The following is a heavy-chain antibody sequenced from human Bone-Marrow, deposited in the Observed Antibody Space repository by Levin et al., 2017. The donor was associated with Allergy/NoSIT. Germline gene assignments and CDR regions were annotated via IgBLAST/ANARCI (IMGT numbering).Heavy chain of an antibody. CDR3: AKDQVAFGDYVFDY. Sequence: GESLKISCGGSGFTFSAYGMHWVRQAPGKGLEWVAVISNDGRNTHYADSVRGRFTISRDNSNNTLYLQMNSLRVEDTAMYYCAKDQVAFGDYVFDYWGQGNLVTVSS. CDR2: ISNDGRNT. J-gene: IGHJ4*02. V-gene: IGHV3-30*18. D-gene: IGHD4-17*01. CDR1: GFTFSAYG.